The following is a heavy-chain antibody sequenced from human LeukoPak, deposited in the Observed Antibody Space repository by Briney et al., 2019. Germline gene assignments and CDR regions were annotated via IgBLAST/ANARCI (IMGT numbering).Heavy chain of an antibody. CDR3: GRQGYTASYYFLDF. CDR2: IYTTGAT. J-gene: IGHJ4*02. V-gene: IGHV4-4*07. CDR1: SGSIKSYY. Sequence: PSETLSLTCTASSGSIKSYYWGWVRQPPGKGLEWIGRIYTTGATQYNPSLKSRVTMSIDTSTNQFSLNLTSMTAADTAVYYCGRQGYTASYYFLDFWSQGTLVAVS. D-gene: IGHD1-26*01.